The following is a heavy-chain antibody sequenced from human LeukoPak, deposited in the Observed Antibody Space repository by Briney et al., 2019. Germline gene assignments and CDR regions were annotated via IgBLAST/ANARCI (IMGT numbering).Heavy chain of an antibody. D-gene: IGHD4-17*01. CDR3: AREYGQNWFDP. CDR1: GGTFSSYA. Sequence: SVKVSCKASGGTFSSYAISWVRQAPGQGLEWMGRIIPILGIANYAQKFQGRVTITADKSTSTAYMELSSLRSEDTAVYYCAREYGQNWFDPWGQGTLVTVSS. J-gene: IGHJ5*02. V-gene: IGHV1-69*04. CDR2: IIPILGIA.